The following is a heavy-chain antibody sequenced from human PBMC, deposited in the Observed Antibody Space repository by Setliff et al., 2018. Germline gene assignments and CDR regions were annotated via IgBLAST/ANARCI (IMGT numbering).Heavy chain of an antibody. CDR1: GGSISSGDYY. J-gene: IGHJ4*02. D-gene: IGHD3-16*01. CDR3: ARVGAPGPGALLPFDY. CDR2: IYYSGST. V-gene: IGHV4-30-4*08. Sequence: LSLTCTVSGGSISSGDYYWSWIRQPPGKGLEWIGYIYYSGSTYYNPSLKSRVTISVDTSKNQFSLKLSSVTAADTAVYYCARVGAPGPGALLPFDYWGQGTLVTVSS.